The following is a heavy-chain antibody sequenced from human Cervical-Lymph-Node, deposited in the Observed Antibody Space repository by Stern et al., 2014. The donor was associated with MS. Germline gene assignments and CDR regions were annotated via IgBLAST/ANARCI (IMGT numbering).Heavy chain of an antibody. V-gene: IGHV3-21*06. D-gene: IGHD4-17*01. CDR3: AREPSGDYVWFDP. Sequence: EDQLVESGGGLVKPGGSLRLSCAASGFTFSSYSMTWVRQAPGKGLDWVSSISSRGSYIYYADSVKGRFTISRDNVKNSLYLQMNSLRAEDTAVYYCAREPSGDYVWFDPWGQGTLVTVSS. CDR1: GFTFSSYS. CDR2: ISSRGSYI. J-gene: IGHJ5*02.